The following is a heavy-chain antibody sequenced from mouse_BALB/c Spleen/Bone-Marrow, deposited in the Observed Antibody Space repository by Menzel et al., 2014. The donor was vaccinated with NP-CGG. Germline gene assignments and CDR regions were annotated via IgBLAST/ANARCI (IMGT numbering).Heavy chain of an antibody. CDR1: GFTFGSFG. D-gene: IGHD3-2*02. Sequence: EVQRVESGGGLVQPGGSRKLSCAASGFTFGSFGMHWVRQAPEKGLEWVAYISSGSSTIYYADTLKGRFTISRDNPKNTLFLKMTSLRSEDSAMYYCARSRLRGYYFDYWGQGTTLTVSS. V-gene: IGHV5-17*02. J-gene: IGHJ2*01. CDR2: ISSGSSTI. CDR3: ARSRLRGYYFDY.